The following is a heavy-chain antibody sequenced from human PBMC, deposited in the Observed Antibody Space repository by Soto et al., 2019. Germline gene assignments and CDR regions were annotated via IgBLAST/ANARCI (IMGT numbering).Heavy chain of an antibody. CDR3: ARYSGTYYVY. D-gene: IGHD1-26*01. J-gene: IGHJ4*02. V-gene: IGHV4-61*03. CDR1: GGSVSSEHYY. Sequence: PSETLSLTCTVSGGSVSSEHYYWNWIRQPPGKGLEWIGYFYYSGSSNYNPSLKSRLTMSVDTSKNHFSLKLSSVTAADTAVYYCARYSGTYYVYWGQGILVTVSS. CDR2: FYYSGSS.